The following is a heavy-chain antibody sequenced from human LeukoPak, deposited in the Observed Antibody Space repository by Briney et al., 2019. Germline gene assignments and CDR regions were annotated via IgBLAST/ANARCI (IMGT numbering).Heavy chain of an antibody. D-gene: IGHD4-17*01. CDR2: FDPEDGET. Sequence: ASVKVSCKVSGYTLTELSMHWVRQAPGKGLEWMGGFDPEDGETIYAQKFQGRVTMTEDTSTDTAYMELSSLRSEDTAVYYCATGFDGDYAFDYWGQGTLVTVPS. CDR3: ATGFDGDYAFDY. V-gene: IGHV1-24*01. CDR1: GYTLTELS. J-gene: IGHJ4*02.